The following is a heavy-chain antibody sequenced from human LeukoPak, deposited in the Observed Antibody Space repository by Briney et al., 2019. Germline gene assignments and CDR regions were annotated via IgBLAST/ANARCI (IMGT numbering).Heavy chain of an antibody. CDR2: IWADGSDK. CDR1: GFRFSGYA. Sequence: PGRSLRLSCAASGFRFSGYAMDWVRQAPGKGLEWVAVIWADGSDKYYGDSVKGRFTISRDNSQNTLYLQMNSLRVEDTAVYYCVRDRWFGDQGAGYFDSWGEGTLVTVSS. D-gene: IGHD3-10*01. CDR3: VRDRWFGDQGAGYFDS. J-gene: IGHJ4*02. V-gene: IGHV3-33*01.